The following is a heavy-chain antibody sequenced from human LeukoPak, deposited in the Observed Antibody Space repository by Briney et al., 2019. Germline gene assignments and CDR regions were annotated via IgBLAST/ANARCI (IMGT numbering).Heavy chain of an antibody. CDR2: ISAYNGNT. CDR3: ARDLLPYYDSSGYFGY. Sequence: ASVKVSCKASGYTFTSYGISWVRQAPGQGLEWMGWISAYNGNTNYAQKLQGRVTMTTDTSTSTAYMELRSLRSDDTAVYYCARDLLPYYDSSGYFGYWGQGTLVTVSS. V-gene: IGHV1-18*01. CDR1: GYTFTSYG. J-gene: IGHJ4*02. D-gene: IGHD3-22*01.